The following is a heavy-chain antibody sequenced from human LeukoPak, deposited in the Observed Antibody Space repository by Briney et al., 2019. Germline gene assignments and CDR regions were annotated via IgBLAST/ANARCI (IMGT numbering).Heavy chain of an antibody. J-gene: IGHJ4*02. CDR3: ARLAYCGGDCYRHFDY. D-gene: IGHD2-21*02. V-gene: IGHV4-30-2*01. CDR1: GGSISSGNYS. Sequence: SETLSLTCAVTGGSISSGNYSWSWIRQPPGKGLEWIGYIYQNGTTYYNPSLKSRVTISLDRSKNEFSLKLNSVTAADTAVYYCARLAYCGGDCYRHFDYWGQGTLVTVSS. CDR2: IYQNGTT.